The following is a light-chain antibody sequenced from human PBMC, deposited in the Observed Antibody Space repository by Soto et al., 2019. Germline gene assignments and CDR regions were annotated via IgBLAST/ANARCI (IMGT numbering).Light chain of an antibody. CDR2: AAS. V-gene: IGKV1-39*01. CDR3: QQSHNTPFT. J-gene: IGKJ3*01. Sequence: DIQMTQSPSSLSASVGDRVTITCRASQSVTNYLNWYQHKPGKDPKLLIYAASSLQSGVPSRFSGSGSGTDFTLTISSLQPEDFATYFCQQSHNTPFTFGPGTKVDI. CDR1: QSVTNY.